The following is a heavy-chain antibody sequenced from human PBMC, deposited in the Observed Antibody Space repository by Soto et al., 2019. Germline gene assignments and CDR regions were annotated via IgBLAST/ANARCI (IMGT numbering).Heavy chain of an antibody. Sequence: EVQLVESGGGLVQPGGSRRISCAASGFSVSSNYMSWVRQAPGKGLEWVSVMYSVGSTYYADSVKGRFTVSRDNSKNTLYLQMNSLRVEDTAVYYCTREPITLPSGGMDVWGQGTTVTVSS. CDR2: MYSVGST. D-gene: IGHD3-10*01. CDR3: TREPITLPSGGMDV. CDR1: GFSVSSNY. J-gene: IGHJ6*02. V-gene: IGHV3-66*01.